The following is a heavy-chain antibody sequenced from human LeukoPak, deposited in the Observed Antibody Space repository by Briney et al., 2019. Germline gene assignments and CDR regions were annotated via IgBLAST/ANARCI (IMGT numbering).Heavy chain of an antibody. CDR2: IGSGGDT. D-gene: IGHD1-14*01. V-gene: IGHV3-23*01. CDR1: GSFFGTYA. CDR3: ARAQPPYPLLTL. J-gene: IGHJ4*02. Sequence: GGSLRLSCAASGSFFGTYALSWVRQAPGKGLEWVSTIGSGGDTKYADSVKGRFTISREHFENTLFLQMSNLRVEDTAEYYCARAQPPYPLLTLWGQGTLVTVSS.